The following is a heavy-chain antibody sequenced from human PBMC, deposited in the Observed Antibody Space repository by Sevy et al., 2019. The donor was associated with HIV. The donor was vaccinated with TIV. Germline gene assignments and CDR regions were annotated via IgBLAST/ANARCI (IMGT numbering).Heavy chain of an antibody. J-gene: IGHJ4*02. CDR2: INHSGST. CDR1: GGSFNGYY. CDR3: ARGVITMIVVAYFDY. D-gene: IGHD3-22*01. V-gene: IGHV4-34*01. Sequence: SETLSLTCAVYGGSFNGYYWSWIRQPPGKGLEWIGEINHSGSTNYNPSLKSRVTISVDTSKNQFSLKLSSVTAADTAVYYCARGVITMIVVAYFDYWGQGTLVTVSS.